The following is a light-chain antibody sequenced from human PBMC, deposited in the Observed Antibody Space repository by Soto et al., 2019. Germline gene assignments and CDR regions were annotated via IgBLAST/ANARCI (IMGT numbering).Light chain of an antibody. CDR1: QSISSY. CDR3: QQRDRTSP. CDR2: AAS. J-gene: IGKJ1*01. Sequence: EIPVCKSPTCLFPAIRFTVTITCRSSQSISSYLNWYQQKPGKAPKLLIYAASSLRSGVPSRFSGSGSGTDFTLTSSSLQPEDYATYYCQQRDRTSPFRLGTRWIS. V-gene: IGKV1-39*01.